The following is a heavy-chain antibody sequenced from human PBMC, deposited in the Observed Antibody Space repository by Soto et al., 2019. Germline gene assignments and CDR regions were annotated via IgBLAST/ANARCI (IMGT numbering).Heavy chain of an antibody. CDR2: IYSGGST. CDR3: AKAERFSVFDQ. J-gene: IGHJ4*02. V-gene: IGHV3-53*01. Sequence: GSLTLSCAASEFTVSSNYMSWVRQAPGKGLEWVSIIYSGGSTYYADSVKGRFTISRDNSKNTLYLQMNSLRAEDTAVYYCAKAERFSVFDQWGQGTLVTVSS. CDR1: EFTVSSNY. D-gene: IGHD1-26*01.